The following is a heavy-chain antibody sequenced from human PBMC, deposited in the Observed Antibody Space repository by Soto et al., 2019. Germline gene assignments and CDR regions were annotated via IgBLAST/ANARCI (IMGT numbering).Heavy chain of an antibody. J-gene: IGHJ5*02. V-gene: IGHV4-30-4*01. CDR1: GGSISSGDYY. Sequence: QVQLQESGPGLVKPSQTLSLTCTVSGGSISSGDYYWSWIRQPPGKGLEWIGYIYYSGSTYYNPSLKSRVTISVDTSKNQFSLKLSSVTAADTAVYYCAREAGVAARQPLGWFDPWGQGTLVTVSS. CDR3: AREAGVAARQPLGWFDP. CDR2: IYYSGST. D-gene: IGHD6-6*01.